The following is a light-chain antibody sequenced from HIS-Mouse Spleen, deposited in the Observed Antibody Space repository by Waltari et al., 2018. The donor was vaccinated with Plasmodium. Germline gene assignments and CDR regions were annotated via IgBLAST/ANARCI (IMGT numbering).Light chain of an antibody. Sequence: QSALTQPASVSGCTGQSNSISCTGTSSTVGSYQLVAWYQQHQGKATKLMIYEGSKRPSGVSNRFSGSKSGNTASLTISGLQADDEADYYCCSYAGSSTFVVFGGGTKLTVL. CDR1: SSTVGSYQL. J-gene: IGLJ2*01. CDR3: CSYAGSSTFVV. CDR2: EGS. V-gene: IGLV2-23*03.